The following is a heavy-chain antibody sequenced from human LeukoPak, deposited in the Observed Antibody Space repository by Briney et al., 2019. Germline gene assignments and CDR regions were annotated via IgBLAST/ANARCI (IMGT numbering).Heavy chain of an antibody. CDR3: ARIEYYYGSGSYLAGSRAYGMDV. Sequence: GRSLRLSCAASGFTFSSYAMHWVRQAPGKGLEWVAVISYDGSNKYYADSVKGRFTISRDNSKNTLYLQMNSLRAEDTAVYYCARIEYYYGSGSYLAGSRAYGMDVWGQGITVTVSS. D-gene: IGHD3-10*01. CDR1: GFTFSSYA. J-gene: IGHJ6*02. V-gene: IGHV3-30-3*01. CDR2: ISYDGSNK.